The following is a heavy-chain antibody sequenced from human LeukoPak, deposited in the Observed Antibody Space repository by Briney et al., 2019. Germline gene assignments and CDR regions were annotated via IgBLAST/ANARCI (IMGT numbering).Heavy chain of an antibody. J-gene: IGHJ4*02. CDR1: GFTFSNAW. D-gene: IGHD3-16*02. V-gene: IGHV3-15*01. Sequence: GGSLRLSCAASGFTFSNAWMSWVRQAPGKGLEWVGRIKSKTDGGTTDYAAPVKGRFTISRDDSKNTLYLQMNSLKTEDTAVYYCTTDTEHRDYVWGSYRYIRYYFDYWGQGTLVTVSS. CDR2: IKSKTDGGTT. CDR3: TTDTEHRDYVWGSYRYIRYYFDY.